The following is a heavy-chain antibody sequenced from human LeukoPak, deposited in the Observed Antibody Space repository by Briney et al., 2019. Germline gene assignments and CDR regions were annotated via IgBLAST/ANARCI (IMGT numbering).Heavy chain of an antibody. V-gene: IGHV1-2*02. CDR2: INPNSGGT. J-gene: IGHJ6*03. Sequence: ASVKVSCKASGYTFTGYYMHWVRQAPGQRLEWMGWINPNSGGTNYAQKFQGRVTMTKDTSISTAYMELSRLTSDDTAVYYCARGRALIHYCYYYMDVWGKGTTVTISS. CDR3: ARGRALIHYCYYYMDV. CDR1: GYTFTGYY.